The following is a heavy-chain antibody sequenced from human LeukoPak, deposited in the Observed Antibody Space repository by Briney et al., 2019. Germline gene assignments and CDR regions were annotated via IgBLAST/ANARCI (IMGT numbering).Heavy chain of an antibody. V-gene: IGHV4-38-2*01. CDR1: GYSISSGYY. D-gene: IGHD6-19*01. Sequence: SETLSLTCAVSGYSISSGYYWGWIRQPPGKGLEWIGSIHHSGSTYYNPSLKSQLTVSVDTSKNQFSLKLSSVTAADTAIYYCGLSKLGIAVAGPIDYWGQGTLVTVSS. CDR3: GLSKLGIAVAGPIDY. J-gene: IGHJ4*01. CDR2: IHHSGST.